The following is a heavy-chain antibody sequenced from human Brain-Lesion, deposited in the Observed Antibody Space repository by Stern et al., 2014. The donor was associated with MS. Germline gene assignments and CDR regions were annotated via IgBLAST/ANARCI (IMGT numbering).Heavy chain of an antibody. J-gene: IGHJ6*02. D-gene: IGHD3-10*01. CDR3: ARDCNFGSCYNPFYYYGMDV. Sequence: VQLVQSGGGLVQPGGSLRLSCAASGFTFSSYWMTWVRQAPGKGLEWVANIKQDGSEEYYVDSVKGRFTISRDNAKNSLFLQMSSLRAEDTAVYYCARDCNFGSCYNPFYYYGMDVWGQGTTVTVSS. V-gene: IGHV3-7*01. CDR1: GFTFSSYW. CDR2: IKQDGSEE.